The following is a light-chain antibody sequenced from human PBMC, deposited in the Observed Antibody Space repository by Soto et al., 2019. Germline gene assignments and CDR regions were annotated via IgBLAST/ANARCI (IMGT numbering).Light chain of an antibody. CDR3: QQARSFPLT. V-gene: IGKV1-12*01. CDR2: SAS. CDR1: QAISSW. Sequence: DIRITQSPCSVSAWLGGIVTITCRASQAISSWLAWYQQKPGRAPKLLIYSASSLQNGAPSRFTGSGSGTDFTLTITSLQPDDTAIYYCQQARSFPLTFGGGTKVDIK. J-gene: IGKJ4*01.